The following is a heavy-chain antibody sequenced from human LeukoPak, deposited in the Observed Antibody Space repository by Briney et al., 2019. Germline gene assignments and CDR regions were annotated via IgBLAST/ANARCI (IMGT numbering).Heavy chain of an antibody. Sequence: PSETLSLTCTVSGGSISSSSYYWGWIRQPPGKGLEWIGSIYHSGSTYYNPSLKSRVTISVDTSKNQFSLKLSSVTAADTAVYYCASPDSSGWAKGDYWGQGTLVTVSS. D-gene: IGHD6-19*01. CDR2: IYHSGST. J-gene: IGHJ4*02. CDR3: ASPDSSGWAKGDY. CDR1: GGSISSSSYY. V-gene: IGHV4-39*01.